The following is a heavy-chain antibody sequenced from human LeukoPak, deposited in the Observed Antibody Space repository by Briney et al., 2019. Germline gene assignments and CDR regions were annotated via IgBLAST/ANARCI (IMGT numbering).Heavy chain of an antibody. CDR1: GGSISNYY. Sequence: SETLSLICTVSGGSISNYYWSWIRQPPGKALEWIGYIYYTGTTKYNPSLKSRATISLDTSKNQFSLKLTSVTAADTALFFCARHYYDSQDRVDWFDPWGQGTLVTVSS. CDR2: IYYTGTT. V-gene: IGHV4-59*01. CDR3: ARHYYDSQDRVDWFDP. J-gene: IGHJ5*02. D-gene: IGHD3-22*01.